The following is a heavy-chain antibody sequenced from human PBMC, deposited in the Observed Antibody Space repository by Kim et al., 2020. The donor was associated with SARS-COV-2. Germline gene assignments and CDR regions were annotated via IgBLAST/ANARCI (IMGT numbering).Heavy chain of an antibody. J-gene: IGHJ6*02. CDR3: ARGRSSSAPTVYGMDV. D-gene: IGHD6-13*01. Sequence: SETLSLTCAVYGGSFSGYYWSWIRQPPGKGLEWIGEINHSGSTNYNPSLKSRVTISVDTSKNQFSLKLSSVTAADTAVYYCARGRSSSAPTVYGMDVWGQGTTVTVSS. V-gene: IGHV4-34*01. CDR2: INHSGST. CDR1: GGSFSGYY.